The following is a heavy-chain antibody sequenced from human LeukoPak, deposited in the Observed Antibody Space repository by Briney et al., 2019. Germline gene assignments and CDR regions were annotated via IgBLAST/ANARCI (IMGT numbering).Heavy chain of an antibody. CDR3: ARNYGSGSYQYCFDY. Sequence: PGGSLRLSCAASGFTFSSYAMSWVRQAPGKGLEWVSGINWNGGSTGYADSVKGRFTISRDNAKNSLYLQMNSLRAEDTALYYCARNYGSGSYQYCFDYWGQGTLVTVSS. J-gene: IGHJ4*02. D-gene: IGHD3-10*01. V-gene: IGHV3-20*04. CDR1: GFTFSSYA. CDR2: INWNGGST.